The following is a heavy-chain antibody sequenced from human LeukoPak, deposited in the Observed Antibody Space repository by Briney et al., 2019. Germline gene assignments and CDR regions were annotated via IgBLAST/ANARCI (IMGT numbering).Heavy chain of an antibody. CDR3: ARGLKESPGLDY. Sequence: GGSLRLSCEGSGFMFNNYWMNWVRQAPGKGLEWVAKTNQDESVKDYVDSVKGQFTISRDNGKNSLHLQMNSLRAEDTAVYFCARGLKESPGLDYWGLGTLVTVSS. CDR2: TNQDESVK. CDR1: GFMFNNYW. V-gene: IGHV3-7*04. D-gene: IGHD3-22*01. J-gene: IGHJ4*02.